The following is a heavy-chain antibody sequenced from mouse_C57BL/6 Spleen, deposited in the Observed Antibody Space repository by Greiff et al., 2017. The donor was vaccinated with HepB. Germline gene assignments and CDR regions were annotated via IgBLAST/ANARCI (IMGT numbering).Heavy chain of an antibody. Sequence: VQLQQPGAELVKPGASVKLSCKASGYTFTSYWMHWVKQRPGQGLEWIGMIHPNSGSTNYNEKFKSKATLTVDKSSSTAYMQLSSLTSEDSAVYYCAREGNYGNYLYYFDYWGQGTTLTVSS. D-gene: IGHD2-1*01. J-gene: IGHJ2*01. CDR2: IHPNSGST. V-gene: IGHV1-64*01. CDR3: AREGNYGNYLYYFDY. CDR1: GYTFTSYW.